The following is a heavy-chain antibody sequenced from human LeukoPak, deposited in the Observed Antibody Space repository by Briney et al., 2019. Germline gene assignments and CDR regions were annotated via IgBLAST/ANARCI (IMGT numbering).Heavy chain of an antibody. CDR3: ARGPRRAVAAYNWFDP. D-gene: IGHD6-19*01. J-gene: IGHJ5*02. CDR2: INPNSGGT. Sequence: ASVKVSCKASGYTFTGYYMHWVRQAPGQGLEWMGWINPNSGGTNYAQKFQGWVTMTRDTSISTAYMELSRLRSDDTAVYYCARGPRRAVAAYNWFDPWGQGTLVTVSP. CDR1: GYTFTGYY. V-gene: IGHV1-2*04.